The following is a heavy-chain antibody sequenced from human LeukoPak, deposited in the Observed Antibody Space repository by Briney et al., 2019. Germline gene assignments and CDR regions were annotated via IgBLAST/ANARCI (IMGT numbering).Heavy chain of an antibody. J-gene: IGHJ4*02. D-gene: IGHD3-22*01. Sequence: ASVKVSCKASGYTFTGYYMHWVRQAPGQGLEWMGWINPNSGGTNYAQKFQGRVTMTRDTSISTAYMELSRLRSDDTAVYYCAKDLYDHSSGYYGPVDYWGQGTLVIVSS. CDR1: GYTFTGYY. CDR2: INPNSGGT. V-gene: IGHV1-2*02. CDR3: AKDLYDHSSGYYGPVDY.